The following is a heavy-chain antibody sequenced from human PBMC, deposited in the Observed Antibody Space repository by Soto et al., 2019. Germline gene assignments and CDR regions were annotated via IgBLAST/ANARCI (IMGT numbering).Heavy chain of an antibody. J-gene: IGHJ4*02. CDR1: GYTFTSYA. Sequence: QVQLVQSGAEVKKPGASAKVSCKASGYTFTSYAMHWVRQAPGQRLEWMGWINAGNGNTKYSQKFQGRVTITRDTSASTAYMELSSLRSEDTAVYYCARDRGTAMVTFDYWGQGTLVTVSS. CDR3: ARDRGTAMVTFDY. CDR2: INAGNGNT. D-gene: IGHD5-18*01. V-gene: IGHV1-3*01.